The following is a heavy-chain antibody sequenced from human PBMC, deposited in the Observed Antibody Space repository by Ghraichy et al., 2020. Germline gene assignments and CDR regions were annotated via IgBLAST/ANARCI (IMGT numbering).Heavy chain of an antibody. J-gene: IGHJ4*02. Sequence: LSLTCATSGFTFSGFWMHWVRQVPGKGLVWVSRIDNDGSDATYADSVRGRFTISRDNAENTLYLQMNSLRAEDTALYYCARGLRGPDYWGQGTLVTVSS. D-gene: IGHD4-17*01. V-gene: IGHV3-74*01. CDR3: ARGLRGPDY. CDR1: GFTFSGFW. CDR2: IDNDGSDA.